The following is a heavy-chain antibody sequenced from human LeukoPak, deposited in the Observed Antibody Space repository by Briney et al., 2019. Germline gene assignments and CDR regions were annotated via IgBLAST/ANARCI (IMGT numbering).Heavy chain of an antibody. CDR1: GVSISSSNW. D-gene: IGHD7-27*01. CDR2: ISHSGTT. CDR3: ATRSVLTGEPH. Sequence: SGTLSLTCAVSGVSISSSNWWTWVRQPPGKGLEWIGEISHSGTTNYNPSLKSRVTISVDESKNQLSLTLNSVTAADTAVYYCATRSVLTGEPHWGQGTLVTVSS. V-gene: IGHV4-4*02. J-gene: IGHJ4*02.